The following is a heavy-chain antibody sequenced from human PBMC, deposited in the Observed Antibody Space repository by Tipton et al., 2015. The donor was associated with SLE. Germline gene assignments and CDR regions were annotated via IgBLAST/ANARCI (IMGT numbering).Heavy chain of an antibody. CDR3: ATSPLTL. V-gene: IGHV4-38-2*01. J-gene: IGHJ4*02. Sequence: TLSLTCAVSGYSISSGYYWGWIRQPPGKGLEWIGSIYHSGSTYYNPSLKSRVTISIDTSKKHFSLKLSSVTAADAAVYYCATSPLTLWGQGTLVTVSS. CDR2: IYHSGST. CDR1: GYSISSGYY.